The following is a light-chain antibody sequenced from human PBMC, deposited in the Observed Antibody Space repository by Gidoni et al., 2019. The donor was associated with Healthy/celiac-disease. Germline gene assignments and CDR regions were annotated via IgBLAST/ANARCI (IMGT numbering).Light chain of an antibody. CDR3: QQYGSSPRT. CDR2: GAS. V-gene: IGKV3-20*01. Sequence: EIVLTQSPGTLSLSPGERATLSCRASQSVSSSYLAWYQQKPGQAPRLLIYGASSRATRIPDRFSGSGSGTDFTLTISRLEPEDFAVYYCQQYGSSPRTFDQGTKVEIK. CDR1: QSVSSSY. J-gene: IGKJ1*01.